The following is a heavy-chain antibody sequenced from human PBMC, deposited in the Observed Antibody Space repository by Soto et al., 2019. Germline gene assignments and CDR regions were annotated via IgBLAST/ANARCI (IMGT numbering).Heavy chain of an antibody. CDR1: GGSISSGVYY. CDR2: IYYSGST. J-gene: IGHJ4*02. Sequence: QVQLQESGPGLVKPSQTLSLTCAVSGGSISSGVYYWSWVRQHPGKGLEWIGHIYYSGSTYYNPSLKSRVTMSVDSSKSQFSLKLNSLTAADTAVYYCAGGVYSRWGYFDYWGPGTLVTVSS. V-gene: IGHV4-31*11. D-gene: IGHD5-12*01. CDR3: AGGVYSRWGYFDY.